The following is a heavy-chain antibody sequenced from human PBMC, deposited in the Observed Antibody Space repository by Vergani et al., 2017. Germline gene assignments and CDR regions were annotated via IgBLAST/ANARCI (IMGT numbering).Heavy chain of an antibody. D-gene: IGHD2-2*01. V-gene: IGHV1-2*02. CDR3: ARDSSDCSSTSCDTDYYYYYMDV. CDR1: GYTFTGYY. CDR2: INPNSGGT. J-gene: IGHJ6*03. Sequence: QVQLVQSGAEVKKPGASVKVSCKASGYTFTGYYMHWVRQAPGQGLEWMGWINPNSGGTNYAQKFQGRVTMTRDTSISTAYMELSRLRSDDTAVYYCARDSSDCSSTSCDTDYYYYYMDVWGKGTTVTVSS.